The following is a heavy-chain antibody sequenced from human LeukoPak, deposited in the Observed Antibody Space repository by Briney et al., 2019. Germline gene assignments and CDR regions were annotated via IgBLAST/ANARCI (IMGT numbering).Heavy chain of an antibody. Sequence: GGSVRLSCAASGFTFRTYGMHWVRQAPGKGLEWVAVISYDGSNKYYADSVKGRFTISRDNSKNTLYLQMNSLRAEDTAVYYCAKPDTETDIVVVVAAPPPFDYWGQGTLVSVSS. V-gene: IGHV3-30*18. CDR2: ISYDGSNK. CDR3: AKPDTETDIVVVVAAPPPFDY. J-gene: IGHJ4*02. D-gene: IGHD2-15*01. CDR1: GFTFRTYG.